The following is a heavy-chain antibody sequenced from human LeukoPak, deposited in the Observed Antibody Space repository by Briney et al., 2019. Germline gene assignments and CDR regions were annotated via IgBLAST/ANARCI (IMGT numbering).Heavy chain of an antibody. CDR3: AKDGGAYGDYEGDYFDY. J-gene: IGHJ4*02. CDR2: IYNGGNA. Sequence: GGSLRLSCAASGFTISSNYMSWVRQAPGKGLEWVSIIYNGGNAYNADSVKGRFTISRDNSKNTLYLQMNSLRAEDTAVYYCAKDGGAYGDYEGDYFDYWGQGTLVTVSS. V-gene: IGHV3-66*01. CDR1: GFTISSNY. D-gene: IGHD4-17*01.